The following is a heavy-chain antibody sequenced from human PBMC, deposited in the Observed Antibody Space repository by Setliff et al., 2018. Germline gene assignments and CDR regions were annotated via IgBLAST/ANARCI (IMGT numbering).Heavy chain of an antibody. Sequence: SETLSLTCTVSGGSISSGGYYWSWIRQHPGKGLEWIGYIYYSGSTSCYNPSLKSRVTISVDTSKNQFSLKLSSVTAADTAVYYCARMSGFLYMDVWGKGTTVTVS. CDR3: ARMSGFLYMDV. V-gene: IGHV4-31*03. D-gene: IGHD3-3*01. CDR2: IYYSGSTS. CDR1: GGSISSGGYY. J-gene: IGHJ6*03.